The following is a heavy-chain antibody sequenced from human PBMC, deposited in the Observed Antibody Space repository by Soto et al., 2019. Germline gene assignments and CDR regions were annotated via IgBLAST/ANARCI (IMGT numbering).Heavy chain of an antibody. D-gene: IGHD2-2*01. V-gene: IGHV1-18*01. CDR1: GYTFASHG. CDR3: ARDAWQQCPGDY. J-gene: IGHJ4*02. CDR2: ISADNSNR. Sequence: QVQLVQSGAEVKKHGASVKVSCKGSGYTFASHGISWVRQAPGQGLEWMGWISADNSNRNYAEKFQGRVTMTTDTSTSTAYLEVRSLRSDDTAVYYCARDAWQQCPGDYWGQGTLVTVSS.